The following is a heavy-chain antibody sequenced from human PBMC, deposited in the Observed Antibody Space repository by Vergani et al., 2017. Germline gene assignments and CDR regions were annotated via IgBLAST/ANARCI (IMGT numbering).Heavy chain of an antibody. V-gene: IGHV1-69*01. D-gene: IGHD3-10*01. J-gene: IGHJ6*02. CDR2: IIPIFGTA. CDR1: GGTFSSYA. CDR3: ARGMKLGEPHYYYYYGMDV. Sequence: QVQLVQSGAEVKKPGSSVKVSCKASGGTFSSYAISWVRQAPGQGLEWMGGIIPIFGTANYAQKFQGRVTITADESTSTAYMELSSLRSEDTAVYYCARGMKLGEPHYYYYYGMDVWGQGTTVTVSS.